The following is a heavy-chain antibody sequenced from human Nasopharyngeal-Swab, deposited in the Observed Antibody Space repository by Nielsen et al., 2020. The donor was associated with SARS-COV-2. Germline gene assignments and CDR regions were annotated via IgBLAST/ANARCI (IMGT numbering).Heavy chain of an antibody. D-gene: IGHD3-10*01. Sequence: GGQAPGQGLEWMGWISAYNGNTNYAQKLQGRVTMTTDTSTGTAYMELRSLRSDDTAVYYCARAGDRFGELLFFDYWGQGNLVTVSS. V-gene: IGHV1-18*01. CDR2: ISAYNGNT. J-gene: IGHJ4*02. CDR3: ARAGDRFGELLFFDY.